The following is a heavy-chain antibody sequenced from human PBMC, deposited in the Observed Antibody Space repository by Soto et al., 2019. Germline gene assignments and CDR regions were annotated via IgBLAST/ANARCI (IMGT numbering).Heavy chain of an antibody. V-gene: IGHV2-5*02. Sequence: QITLKESGPTLVKPTQTLTLTCTFSGFSLSTSGVGVTWIRQPPGKALEWLALIYWDDDKRYSPSLKTRLTITKDTSRNQVVLTMTNMDPLDTATYYCAHIGGSANYYPNYFDYWGQGSLVNVSS. CDR1: GFSLSTSGVG. J-gene: IGHJ4*02. CDR2: IYWDDDK. CDR3: AHIGGSANYYPNYFDY. D-gene: IGHD3-10*01.